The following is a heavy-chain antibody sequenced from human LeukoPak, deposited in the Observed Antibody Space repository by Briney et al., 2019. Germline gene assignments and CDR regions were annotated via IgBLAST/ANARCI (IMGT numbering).Heavy chain of an antibody. Sequence: PSETLSLTCTVSGGSISSFIWSWIRQPPGKGLEWLGCIDYSGSTQYNPSLKSRVTISVDTSKQQFSLKLSSVTAADTAVYYCARDLELERNRWNYFESWGQGTLVTVSS. V-gene: IGHV4-59*01. CDR2: IDYSGST. CDR1: GGSISSFI. CDR3: ARDLELERNRWNYFES. D-gene: IGHD1-1*01. J-gene: IGHJ4*02.